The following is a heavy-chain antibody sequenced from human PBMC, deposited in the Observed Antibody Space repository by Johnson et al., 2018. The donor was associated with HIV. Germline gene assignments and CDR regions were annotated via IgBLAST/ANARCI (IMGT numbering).Heavy chain of an antibody. J-gene: IGHJ3*01. Sequence: EVQLVESGGGLVQPGGSLRLSCAASGFTVSSNEMSWVRQAPGKGLEWVSGISWNSGSIGYADSVKGRFTISRDNAKNSLYLQMNSLRAEDTAVYYCANGRNSGVWYYYDSSGYHDAFDLWGQGTMVIVSS. D-gene: IGHD3-22*01. V-gene: IGHV3-48*04. CDR3: ANGRNSGVWYYYDSSGYHDAFDL. CDR1: GFTVSSNE. CDR2: ISWNSGSI.